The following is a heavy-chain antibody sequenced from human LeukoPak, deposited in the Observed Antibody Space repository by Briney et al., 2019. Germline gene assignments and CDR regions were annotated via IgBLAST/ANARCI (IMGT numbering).Heavy chain of an antibody. V-gene: IGHV4-39*01. CDR1: GGSISSSSSY. J-gene: IGHJ3*02. D-gene: IGHD5-12*01. CDR2: IYYSGST. Sequence: SETLSLTCTVSGGSISSSSSYWGWIRQPPGKGLEWIGSIYYSGSTYYNPSLKSRVTISVDTSKNQFSLKLSSVTAADTAVYYCARHRSDGYDDDAFDIWGQGTMVTVSS. CDR3: ARHRSDGYDDDAFDI.